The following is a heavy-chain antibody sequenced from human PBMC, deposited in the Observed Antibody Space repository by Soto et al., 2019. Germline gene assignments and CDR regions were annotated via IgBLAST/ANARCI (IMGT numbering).Heavy chain of an antibody. D-gene: IGHD3-10*01. Sequence: QLVQSGAEVKRPGSSVKVSCKASGGDFLSYTISWVRQVPGQGPEWMGTIIPILDVAKNAQKFQGRVAITADKATSTVYMELRSPRCDDTAVYFCAQMWFGELWHGMDVWGQGTTITVSS. CDR2: IIPILDVA. CDR3: AQMWFGELWHGMDV. J-gene: IGHJ6*02. CDR1: GGDFLSYT. V-gene: IGHV1-69*02.